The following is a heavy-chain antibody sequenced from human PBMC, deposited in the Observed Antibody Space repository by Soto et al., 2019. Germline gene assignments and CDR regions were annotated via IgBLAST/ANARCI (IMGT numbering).Heavy chain of an antibody. D-gene: IGHD2-15*01. Sequence: GGSLRLSCAASGFTFSNAWMNWVRQAPGKGLEWVGRIKSKTDGGTTDYAAPVKGRFTISRDDSKNTLYLQMNSLKTEDTAVYYCTTSTDVDIVVVVAATPYFDYWGQGTLVTVSS. J-gene: IGHJ4*02. CDR2: IKSKTDGGTT. CDR1: GFTFSNAW. V-gene: IGHV3-15*07. CDR3: TTSTDVDIVVVVAATPYFDY.